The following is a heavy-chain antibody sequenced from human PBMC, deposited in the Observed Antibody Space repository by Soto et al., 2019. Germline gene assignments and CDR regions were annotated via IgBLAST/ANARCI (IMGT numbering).Heavy chain of an antibody. CDR3: AKRYCSSTSCYADLNYFDY. D-gene: IGHD2-2*01. V-gene: IGHV3-23*01. Sequence: EVQLLESGGGLVQPGGSLRLSCAASGFTFSSYAMSWVRQAPGKGLEWVSAISGSGGSTYYADSVKGRFTISRVNSKNTLYLQMNSLRAEDTAVYYCAKRYCSSTSCYADLNYFDYWGQGTLVTVSS. J-gene: IGHJ4*02. CDR1: GFTFSSYA. CDR2: ISGSGGST.